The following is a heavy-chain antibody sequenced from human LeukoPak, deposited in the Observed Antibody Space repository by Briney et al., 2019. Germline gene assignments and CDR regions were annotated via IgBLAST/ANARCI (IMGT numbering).Heavy chain of an antibody. Sequence: GRSLRLSCAASGFTFSSYSMNWVRQAPGKGLEWVSYISSSSSTIYYADSVKGRFTISRDNAKNSLYLQMNSLRAEDTAVYYCARDPDGYNYWGAFDIWGQGTMVTVSS. CDR3: ARDPDGYNYWGAFDI. CDR2: ISSSSSTI. D-gene: IGHD5-24*01. CDR1: GFTFSSYS. J-gene: IGHJ3*02. V-gene: IGHV3-48*04.